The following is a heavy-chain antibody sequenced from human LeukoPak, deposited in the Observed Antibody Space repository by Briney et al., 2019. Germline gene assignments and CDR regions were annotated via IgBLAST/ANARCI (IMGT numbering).Heavy chain of an antibody. D-gene: IGHD5-18*01. J-gene: IGHJ4*02. CDR2: IKQDGSEK. CDR1: GFTFSSYW. V-gene: IGHV3-7*01. CDR3: ATTPAAKGKFLFDS. Sequence: GALRLSCAASGFTFSSYWMSWVRQAPGKGLEWVANIKQDGSEKYYVDSVKGRFTISRDNAKNSLYLQMNSLRAEDTAVYYCATTPAAKGKFLFDSWGQGTLVTVFS.